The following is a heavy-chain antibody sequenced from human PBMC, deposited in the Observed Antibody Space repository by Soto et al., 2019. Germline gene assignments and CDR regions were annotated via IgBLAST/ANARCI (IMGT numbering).Heavy chain of an antibody. J-gene: IGHJ4*02. Sequence: SVKASCKSPGHPFTSYGISLVRQAPGQGLEWMGWISAYNGNTNYAQKLQGRVTMTTDTSTSTAYMELRILRSDDTAAYYCARVGRHSGYKIDDYWGQGKLVTVS. CDR2: ISAYNGNT. D-gene: IGHD5-12*01. V-gene: IGHV1-18*01. CDR1: GHPFTSYG. CDR3: ARVGRHSGYKIDDY.